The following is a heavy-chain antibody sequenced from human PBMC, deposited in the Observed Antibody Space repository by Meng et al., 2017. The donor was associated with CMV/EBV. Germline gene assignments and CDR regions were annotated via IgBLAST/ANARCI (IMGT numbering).Heavy chain of an antibody. CDR2: INHSGST. J-gene: IGHJ6*02. CDR3: ARGVRPGYCSSTSCYTGRPLHYYYYGMDV. CDR1: GGSFSGYY. D-gene: IGHD2-2*02. Sequence: GSLRLSCAVYGGSFSGYYWSWIRQPPGKGLEWIGEINHSGSTNYNPSLKSRVTISVDTSKNQFSLKLSSVTAADTAVYYCARGVRPGYCSSTSCYTGRPLHYYYYGMDVWGQGTTVTVSS. V-gene: IGHV4-34*01.